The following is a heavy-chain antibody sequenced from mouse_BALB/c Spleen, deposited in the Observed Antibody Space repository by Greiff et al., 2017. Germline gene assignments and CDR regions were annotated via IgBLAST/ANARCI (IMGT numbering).Heavy chain of an antibody. CDR2: IYPGDGDT. CDR1: GYTFTSYW. V-gene: IGHV1-87*01. J-gene: IGHJ4*01. Sequence: QVQLQQSGAELARPGASVKLSCKASGYTFTSYWMQWVKQRPGQGLEWIWAIYPGDGDTRYTQKFKGKATLTADKSSSTAYMQLSSLASEDSAVYYCARGAPMDYWGQGTSVTVSS. CDR3: ARGAPMDY.